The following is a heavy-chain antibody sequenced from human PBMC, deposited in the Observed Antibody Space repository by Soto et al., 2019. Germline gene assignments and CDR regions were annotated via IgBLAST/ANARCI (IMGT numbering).Heavy chain of an antibody. CDR2: IYYSGST. Sequence: QVQLQESGPGLVKPSETLSLTCTVSGGSISSYYWSWIRQPPGKGLECIGYIYYSGSTNYNPALKIQVTISVDTSKNQCSLKLSSVTAADTAVYYCAGITGTRRYYYYMDVWGKGTTVTVSS. CDR3: AGITGTRRYYYYMDV. D-gene: IGHD1-20*01. CDR1: GGSISSYY. V-gene: IGHV4-59*01. J-gene: IGHJ6*03.